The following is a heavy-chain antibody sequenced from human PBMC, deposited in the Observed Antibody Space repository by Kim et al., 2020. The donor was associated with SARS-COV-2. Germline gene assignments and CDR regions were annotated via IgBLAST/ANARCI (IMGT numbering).Heavy chain of an antibody. CDR3: SRVGYCTSSSCFWYFDY. CDR2: IYYSGST. D-gene: IGHD2-2*01. CDR1: GGSISSYY. J-gene: IGHJ4*01. V-gene: IGHV4-59*13. Sequence: SETLSLTCTVSGGSISSYYWSWIRQPPGKGLEWIGYIYYSGSTNYNPSLKSRVTISVDTSKNQFSLKLSSVTAADTAVYFCSRVGYCTSSSCFWYFDYWG.